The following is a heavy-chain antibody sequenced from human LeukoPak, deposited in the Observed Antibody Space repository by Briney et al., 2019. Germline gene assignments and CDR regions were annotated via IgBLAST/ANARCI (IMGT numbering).Heavy chain of an antibody. Sequence: SEALSLTCSVSGDSITSSSYYWGWIREPPGKGLDWIGTIYYSGATYYNPSLKSQVTLSVDTSKNQFSLKLSSVTAADTAVYYCARGKKIQLWFDSVGSWFDPWGQGTLVTVSS. CDR3: ARGKKIQLWFDSVGSWFDP. CDR2: IYYSGAT. J-gene: IGHJ5*02. V-gene: IGHV4-39*01. CDR1: GDSITSSSYY. D-gene: IGHD5-18*01.